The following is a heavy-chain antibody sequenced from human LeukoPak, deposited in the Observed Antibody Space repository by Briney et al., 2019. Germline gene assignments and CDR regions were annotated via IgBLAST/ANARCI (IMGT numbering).Heavy chain of an antibody. CDR1: GYTFTSYD. Sequence: ASVKVSCKASGYTFTSYDFNWVRQATGQRPEWMGWMSPNSGNTGYAQKFQDRVTMTRNTSISTAYMELSRLRSDDTAVYYCARGPPNWGYDYWGPGTLVTVSS. D-gene: IGHD7-27*01. CDR2: MSPNSGNT. V-gene: IGHV1-8*01. CDR3: ARGPPNWGYDY. J-gene: IGHJ4*02.